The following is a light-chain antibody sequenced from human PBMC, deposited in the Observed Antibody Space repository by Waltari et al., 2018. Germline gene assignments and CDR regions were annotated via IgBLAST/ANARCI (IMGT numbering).Light chain of an antibody. CDR3: QHYESLPVT. CDR2: HAS. Sequence: ETVSMQSPGTLALSPGESATLSCRASQSLRIYLAWYQQKPGQAPRLLIYHASTRATGIPDRFSGSGSGTYFSLTVSRLEPEDFAVYYCQHYESLPVTFGQGTKVEIK. V-gene: IGKV3-20*01. J-gene: IGKJ1*01. CDR1: QSLRIY.